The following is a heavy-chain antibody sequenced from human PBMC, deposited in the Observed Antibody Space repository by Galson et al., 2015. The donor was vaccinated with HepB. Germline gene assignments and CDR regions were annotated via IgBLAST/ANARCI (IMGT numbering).Heavy chain of an antibody. CDR3: ARPHYFAESAFDI. J-gene: IGHJ3*02. V-gene: IGHV1-2*02. D-gene: IGHD3-10*01. CDR1: GYTFTGYY. Sequence: SVKVSCKASGYTFTGYYMHWVRQAPGQGLEWMGWINPNSGGTNYAQKFQGRVTMTRDTSISTAYMELSRLRSDDTAVYYCARPHYFAESAFDIWGQGTMVTVSS. CDR2: INPNSGGT.